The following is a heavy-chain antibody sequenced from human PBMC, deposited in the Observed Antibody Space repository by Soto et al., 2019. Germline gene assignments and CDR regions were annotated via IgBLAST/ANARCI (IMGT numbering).Heavy chain of an antibody. J-gene: IGHJ4*02. V-gene: IGHV1-3*01. CDR1: GYTYISYS. Sequence: GASVKVSCKASGYTYISYSMHWVRQAPGQRLEWMGWINVGNGNTKYSQNFQGRVTINQDTSASTAYIELSSLRSEDTAVYYCARSIVVVTALDYWGQGTLVTVSS. D-gene: IGHD2-21*02. CDR3: ARSIVVVTALDY. CDR2: INVGNGNT.